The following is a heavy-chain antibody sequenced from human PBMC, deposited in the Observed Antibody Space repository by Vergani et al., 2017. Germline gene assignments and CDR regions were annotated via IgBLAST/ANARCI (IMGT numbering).Heavy chain of an antibody. D-gene: IGHD3-22*01. Sequence: EVQLVESGGGLVKPGGSLRLSCAASGFTFSSYSMNWVRQAPGKGLEWVSSISSSSSYIYYADSVKGRFTISRANAKTSLYLQMNSLRAEDTAVYYCARGRTLSYYYDSSGSDDYWGQGTLVTVSS. V-gene: IGHV3-21*01. CDR2: ISSSSSYI. J-gene: IGHJ4*02. CDR1: GFTFSSYS. CDR3: ARGRTLSYYYDSSGSDDY.